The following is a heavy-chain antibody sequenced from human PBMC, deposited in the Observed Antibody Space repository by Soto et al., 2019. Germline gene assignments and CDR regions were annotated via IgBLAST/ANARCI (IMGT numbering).Heavy chain of an antibody. D-gene: IGHD3-22*01. CDR1: GFTFSSYA. J-gene: IGHJ5*02. Sequence: PGGSLRLSCAASGFTFSSYAMHWVRQAPGKGLEWVAVISYDGSNKYYADSVKGRFTISRDNSKNTLYLQMNSLRAEDTAVYYCARGLTSRITMIVGNWFDPWGQGTLVTVSS. V-gene: IGHV3-30-3*01. CDR3: ARGLTSRITMIVGNWFDP. CDR2: ISYDGSNK.